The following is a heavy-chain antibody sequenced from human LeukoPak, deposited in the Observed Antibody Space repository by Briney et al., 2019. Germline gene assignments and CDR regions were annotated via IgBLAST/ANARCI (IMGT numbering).Heavy chain of an antibody. J-gene: IGHJ5*02. CDR2: ISGSGGST. V-gene: IGHV3-23*01. D-gene: IGHD5-12*01. CDR3: AKEKSRYSGYDANWFDP. CDR1: GFTFSSYG. Sequence: GGSLRLSCAASGFTFSSYGMSWVRQAPGKGLEWVSAISGSGGSTYYADSVKGRFTISGDNSKNTLYLQMNSLRVEDTAVYYCAKEKSRYSGYDANWFDPWGQGTLVTVSS.